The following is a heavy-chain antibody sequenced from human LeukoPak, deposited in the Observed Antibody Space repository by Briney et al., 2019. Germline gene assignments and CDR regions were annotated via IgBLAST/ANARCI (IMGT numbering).Heavy chain of an antibody. CDR3: ARDPLNWNYGEMNY. J-gene: IGHJ4*02. CDR2: ISSSSSTI. D-gene: IGHD1-7*01. CDR1: GFTFSSYS. Sequence: GSLRLSCAASGFTFSSYSMNWVRQAPGKGLEWVSYISSSSSTIYYADSVKGRFTISRDNAKNSLYLQMNSLRAEDTAVYYCARDPLNWNYGEMNYWGQGTLVTVSS. V-gene: IGHV3-48*01.